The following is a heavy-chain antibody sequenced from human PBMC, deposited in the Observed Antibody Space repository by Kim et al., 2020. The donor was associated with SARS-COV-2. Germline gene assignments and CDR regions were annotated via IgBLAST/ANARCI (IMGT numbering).Heavy chain of an antibody. Sequence: SETLSLTCAVYGGSFSGHYWSWIRQPPGKGLEWIGEIHQSGSTNYSPSLKSRVTISVDTSKNQFSLKLSSVTAAGTGFYYCARGRAGVVPAPILGIGPHYDYFIMDVWGHGTTVTVSS. CDR1: GGSFSGHY. V-gene: IGHV4-34*01. D-gene: IGHD2-2*02. CDR3: ARGRAGVVPAPILGIGPHYDYFIMDV. J-gene: IGHJ6*02. CDR2: IHQSGST.